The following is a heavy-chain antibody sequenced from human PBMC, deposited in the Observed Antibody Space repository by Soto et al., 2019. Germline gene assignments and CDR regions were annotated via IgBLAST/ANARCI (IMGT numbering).Heavy chain of an antibody. CDR1: GYTFTSYY. V-gene: IGHV1-8*01. Sequence: ASVKVSCKASGYTFTSYYINWVRQATGQGLEWMGWMNPNSGNTGYAQKFQGRVTMTRNTSISTAYMELSSLRSEDTAVYYCARAGVGSPVYYYYYYMVVWGKGTTVTVSS. D-gene: IGHD7-27*01. J-gene: IGHJ6*03. CDR3: ARAGVGSPVYYYYYYMVV. CDR2: MNPNSGNT.